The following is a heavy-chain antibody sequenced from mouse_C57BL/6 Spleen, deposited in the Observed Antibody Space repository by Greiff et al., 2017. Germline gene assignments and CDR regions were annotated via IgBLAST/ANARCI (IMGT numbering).Heavy chain of an antibody. V-gene: IGHV14-2*01. D-gene: IGHD2-2*01. Sequence: VHVKQSGAELVKPGASVKLSCTASGFNIKDYYMHWVKQRTEQGLEWIGRIDPEDGETKYAPKFQGKATITADTSSNTAYLQLSSLTSEDTAVYYCARSTMVTTGAMDYWGQGTSVTVSS. CDR1: GFNIKDYY. CDR3: ARSTMVTTGAMDY. CDR2: IDPEDGET. J-gene: IGHJ4*01.